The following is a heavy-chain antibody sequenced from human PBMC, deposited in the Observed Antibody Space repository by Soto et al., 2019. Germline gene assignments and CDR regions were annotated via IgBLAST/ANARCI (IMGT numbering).Heavy chain of an antibody. Sequence: ASVKVSCKASGYTFTGYYMHWVRQAPGQGLEWMGWISPNSGGTNYAQKFQGWVTMTRDTSISTAYMELSRLRSDDAAVYYCARGRPIYSSGWYGKNWFDPWGQGTLVTVSS. V-gene: IGHV1-2*04. J-gene: IGHJ5*02. CDR1: GYTFTGYY. CDR2: ISPNSGGT. CDR3: ARGRPIYSSGWYGKNWFDP. D-gene: IGHD6-19*01.